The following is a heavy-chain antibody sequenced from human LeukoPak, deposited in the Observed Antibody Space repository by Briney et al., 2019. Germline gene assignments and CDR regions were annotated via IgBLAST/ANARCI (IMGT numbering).Heavy chain of an antibody. J-gene: IGHJ4*02. D-gene: IGHD3-3*01. CDR1: GGSFSGYY. V-gene: IGHV4-34*01. Sequence: PSETLSLTCAVYGGSFSGYYWSWIRQPPGKGLEWIGEINHSGSTNYNPSLKSRVTMSVDTSKNQFSLKLSSVTAADTAVYYCAREYDFWSGYFDYWGQGTLVTVS. CDR3: AREYDFWSGYFDY. CDR2: INHSGST.